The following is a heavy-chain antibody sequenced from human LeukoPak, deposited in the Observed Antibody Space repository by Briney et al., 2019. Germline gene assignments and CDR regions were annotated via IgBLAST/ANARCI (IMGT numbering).Heavy chain of an antibody. Sequence: SVKVSCKPSGGTFTSYAIHWVRQAPGQGLEWMGGIIPMSGTANYAQKFQGRVTITADESTSTAYMELSSLRSEDTAVYYCARDLGVDSSPYYFDYWGQGTLVTASS. V-gene: IGHV1-69*13. CDR2: IIPMSGTA. J-gene: IGHJ4*02. D-gene: IGHD6-13*01. CDR3: ARDLGVDSSPYYFDY. CDR1: GGTFTSYA.